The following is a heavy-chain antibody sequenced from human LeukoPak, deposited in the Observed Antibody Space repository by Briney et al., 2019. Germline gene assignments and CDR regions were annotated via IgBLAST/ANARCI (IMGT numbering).Heavy chain of an antibody. CDR3: AKGDYGLIDP. Sequence: SQTLSLTCTVSGGSISSGGYYWSWIRQHPGKGLEWIGYIYYNGSTYYNPSLKSRVTISVDTSKNQFSLKLSSVTAADTAVYYCAKGDYGLIDPWGQGTLVTVSS. CDR2: IYYNGST. V-gene: IGHV4-31*03. CDR1: GGSISSGGYY. J-gene: IGHJ5*02. D-gene: IGHD4-17*01.